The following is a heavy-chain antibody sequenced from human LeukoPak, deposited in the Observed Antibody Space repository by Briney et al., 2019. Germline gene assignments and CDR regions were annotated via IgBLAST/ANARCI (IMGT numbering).Heavy chain of an antibody. Sequence: GGSLGLSCAASGFTFSSYAMSWVRQAPGKGLEWVSAISGSGGSTYYADSVKGRFTISRDNSKNTLYQQMNSLRAEDTAVYYCAKVRAQLWSRDAFDIWGQGTMVTVSS. V-gene: IGHV3-23*01. CDR3: AKVRAQLWSRDAFDI. CDR1: GFTFSSYA. CDR2: ISGSGGST. D-gene: IGHD5-18*01. J-gene: IGHJ3*02.